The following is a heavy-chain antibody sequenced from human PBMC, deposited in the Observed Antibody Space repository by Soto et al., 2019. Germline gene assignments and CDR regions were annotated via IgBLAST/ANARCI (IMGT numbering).Heavy chain of an antibody. Sequence: GGSLRLSCAASGFTFSSYAMHWVRQAPGKGLEWVAVISYDGSNKYYADSVKGRFTISRDNSKNTLYLQMNSLRAEDTAVYYCARDTSTDILVVVAATPMGDDAFDIWGQGTMVTVSS. CDR2: ISYDGSNK. D-gene: IGHD2-15*01. CDR3: ARDTSTDILVVVAATPMGDDAFDI. V-gene: IGHV3-30*04. CDR1: GFTFSSYA. J-gene: IGHJ3*02.